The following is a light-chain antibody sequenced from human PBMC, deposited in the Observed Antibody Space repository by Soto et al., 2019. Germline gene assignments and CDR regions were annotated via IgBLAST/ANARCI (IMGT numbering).Light chain of an antibody. Sequence: EIVMTQSPATLSVSPGERATLSCMASQSVSRSLAGYQQKPGQAARLLIYGASTRATAIPARVSGSGCWTEFNLTISSLQSEDFAVYYCQQYNNWPPWTFGQGTKVEIK. J-gene: IGKJ1*01. V-gene: IGKV3-15*01. CDR3: QQYNNWPPWT. CDR1: QSVSRS. CDR2: GAS.